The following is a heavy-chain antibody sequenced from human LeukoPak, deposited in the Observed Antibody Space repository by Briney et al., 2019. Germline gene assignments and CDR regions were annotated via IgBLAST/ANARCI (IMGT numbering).Heavy chain of an antibody. CDR3: ARDSVDIVVVPAAINWFDP. CDR1: GGTFSSYA. D-gene: IGHD2-2*01. V-gene: IGHV1-69*01. J-gene: IGHJ5*02. CDR2: IIPIFGTA. Sequence: GSSVKVSCKASGGTFSSYAISWVRQAPGQGLEWMRGIIPIFGTANYAQKFQGRVTITADESTSTAYMELSSLRSEDTAVYYCARDSVDIVVVPAAINWFDPWGQGTLVTVSS.